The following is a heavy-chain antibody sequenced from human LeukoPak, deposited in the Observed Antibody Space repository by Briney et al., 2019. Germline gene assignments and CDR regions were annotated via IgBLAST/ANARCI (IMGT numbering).Heavy chain of an antibody. D-gene: IGHD4-23*01. V-gene: IGHV3-53*01. CDR2: IYSGDNT. CDR3: ARLSYGGFDC. Sequence: GGSLRLSCVVSGFTVSSNYMSWVRQAPGKGLEWVSVIYSGDNTYYADSVKGRFTISRDNSKNTLYLQMNSLRAEDTAVYYCARLSYGGFDCWGQGTLVTVSS. CDR1: GFTVSSNY. J-gene: IGHJ4*02.